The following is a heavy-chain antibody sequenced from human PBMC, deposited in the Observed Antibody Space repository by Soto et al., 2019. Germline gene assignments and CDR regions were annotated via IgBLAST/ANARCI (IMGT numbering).Heavy chain of an antibody. CDR3: ARQAITTGGGYYYYGMDV. CDR1: GYSFTSYW. Sequence: GESLKISCKGSGYSFTSYWIGWVRQMPGKGLEWMGIIYPGDSDTRYSPSFQGQVTISADKSISTAYLQWSSLKASDTAMYYCARQAITTGGGYYYYGMDVWGQGTTVTVSS. D-gene: IGHD3-22*01. CDR2: IYPGDSDT. V-gene: IGHV5-51*01. J-gene: IGHJ6*02.